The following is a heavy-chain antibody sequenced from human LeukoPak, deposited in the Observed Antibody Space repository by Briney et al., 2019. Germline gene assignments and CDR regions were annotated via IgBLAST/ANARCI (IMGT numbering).Heavy chain of an antibody. CDR2: IYYSGST. CDR1: GGSISSSSYY. CDR3: ARPTYSSSWFDY. J-gene: IGHJ4*02. Sequence: SETLSLTCTVSGGSISSSSYYWGWIRQPPVKGLEWIGSIYYSGSTYYNPSLKSRVTISVDTSKNQFSLKLSSVTAADTAVYYCARPTYSSSWFDYWGQGTLVTVSS. V-gene: IGHV4-39*01. D-gene: IGHD6-13*01.